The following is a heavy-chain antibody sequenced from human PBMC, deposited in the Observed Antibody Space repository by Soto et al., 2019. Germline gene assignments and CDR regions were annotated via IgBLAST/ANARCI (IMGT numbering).Heavy chain of an antibody. V-gene: IGHV4-4*02. Sequence: LSLTCAVSGGSISSSNWWSWVRQPPGKGLEWIGEIYHSGSTNYNPSLKSRVTISVDKSKNQFSLKLSSVTAADTAVYYCARGVPKPYYDFWSGYSTIDYWGQGTLVTDSS. CDR2: IYHSGST. D-gene: IGHD3-3*01. CDR1: GGSISSSNW. J-gene: IGHJ4*02. CDR3: ARGVPKPYYDFWSGYSTIDY.